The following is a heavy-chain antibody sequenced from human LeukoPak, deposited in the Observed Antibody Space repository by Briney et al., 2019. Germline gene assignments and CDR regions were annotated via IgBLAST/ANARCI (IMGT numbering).Heavy chain of an antibody. CDR1: GGSFSGYY. Sequence: PSETLSLTCAVYGGSFSGYYWSWIRQPPGKGLEWTGEINHSGSTNYNPSLKSRVTISVDTSKNQFSLKLSSVTAADTAVYYCARGGYDYVWGSYRLRSFDYWGQGTLVTVSS. CDR3: ARGGYDYVWGSYRLRSFDY. CDR2: INHSGST. J-gene: IGHJ4*02. V-gene: IGHV4-34*01. D-gene: IGHD3-16*02.